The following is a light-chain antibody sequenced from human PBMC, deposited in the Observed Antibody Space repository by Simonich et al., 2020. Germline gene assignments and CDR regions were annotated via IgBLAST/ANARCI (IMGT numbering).Light chain of an antibody. J-gene: IGKJ1*01. CDR2: AAS. CDR1: QGISNY. V-gene: IGKV1-17*03. CDR3: LQHNSYPPT. Sequence: DIQMTQFPSAMSAFVGNRVTITCRATQGISNYVAWSKQKPGKVLKRLIYAASSLQSGVPSRFSGSGSGTEFTLTISSLQPEDFATYYCLQHNSYPPTFGQGTKVEIK.